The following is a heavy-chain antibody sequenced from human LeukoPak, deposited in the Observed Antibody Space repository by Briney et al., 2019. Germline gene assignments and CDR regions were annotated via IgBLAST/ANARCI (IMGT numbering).Heavy chain of an antibody. V-gene: IGHV1-2*06. CDR1: GYTFTSYY. CDR3: ALGYSYDYVYFDY. J-gene: IGHJ4*02. Sequence: ASVKVSCKASGYTFTSYYMHWVRQAPGQGPEWMGRINPNSGGTNYAQKFQGRVTMTRDTSISTAYMELSRLRSDDTAVYYCALGYSYDYVYFDYWGQGTLVTVSS. D-gene: IGHD5-18*01. CDR2: INPNSGGT.